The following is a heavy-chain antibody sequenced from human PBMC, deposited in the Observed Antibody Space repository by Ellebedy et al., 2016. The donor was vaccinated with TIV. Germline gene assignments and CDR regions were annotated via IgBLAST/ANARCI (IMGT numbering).Heavy chain of an antibody. CDR2: ISSSSSYT. Sequence: GESLKISCAASGFTFSDYYMSWIRQAPGKGLEWVSYISSSSSYTNYADSVKGRFTISRDNAKNSLYLQMNSLRAEDTAVYYCARDNEVTQGGDYWGQGTLVTVSS. D-gene: IGHD2-21*02. CDR1: GFTFSDYY. CDR3: ARDNEVTQGGDY. J-gene: IGHJ4*02. V-gene: IGHV3-11*06.